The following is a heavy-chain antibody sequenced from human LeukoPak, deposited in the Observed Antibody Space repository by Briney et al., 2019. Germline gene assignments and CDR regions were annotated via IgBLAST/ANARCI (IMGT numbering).Heavy chain of an antibody. D-gene: IGHD3-16*02. V-gene: IGHV4-38-2*02. Sequence: KPSETLSLTCTVSGYSISSDYYWGWIRQPPGRGLEWIGTIYHSGSTYYNPSLKSRATISVDTSKNQFSLKLSSVTAADTAVYYCARYDVWGTYRAFDYWGQGTLVTVSS. CDR2: IYHSGST. CDR1: GYSISSDYY. J-gene: IGHJ4*02. CDR3: ARYDVWGTYRAFDY.